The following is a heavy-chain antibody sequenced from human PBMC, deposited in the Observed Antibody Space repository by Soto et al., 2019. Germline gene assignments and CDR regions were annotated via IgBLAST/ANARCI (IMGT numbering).Heavy chain of an antibody. CDR2: IYTSGST. CDR1: GGSISSYY. CDR3: ARESYDFWSGYRTFDY. D-gene: IGHD3-3*01. V-gene: IGHV4-4*07. Sequence: LSLTCTVSGGSISSYYWSWIRQPAGKGLEWIGRIYTSGSTNYNPSLKSRVTMSVDTSKNQFSLKLSSVTAADTAVYYCARESYDFWSGYRTFDYWGQGTLVTVSS. J-gene: IGHJ4*02.